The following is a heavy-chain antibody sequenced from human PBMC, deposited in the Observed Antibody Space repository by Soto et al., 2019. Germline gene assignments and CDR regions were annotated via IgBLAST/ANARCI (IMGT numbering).Heavy chain of an antibody. V-gene: IGHV6-1*01. CDR2: TYYRSKWDN. J-gene: IGHJ2*01. CDR1: GDSVSSNSAA. CDR3: ARDRCDSSGCHWYFDL. Sequence: KQSQTLSLTCAISGDSVSSNSAAWNWIRQSPSRGLEWLGRTYYRSKWDNNYAVSVRSRITINPDTTKNQFSLQLNSVTPEDTAVYYCARDRCDSSGCHWYFDLWGRGTLVTVSS. D-gene: IGHD6-19*01.